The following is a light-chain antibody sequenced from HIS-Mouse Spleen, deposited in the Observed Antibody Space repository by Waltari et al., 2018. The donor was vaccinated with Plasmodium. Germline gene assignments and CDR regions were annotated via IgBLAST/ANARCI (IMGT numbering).Light chain of an antibody. CDR3: QSADSSGTYV. Sequence: SYELTQPPSVSVSPGQTARITCPGDALPKKCAYWYQQKPGQAPVLVIYKDSERPSGIPERFAGSSSGTTVTLTISGVQAEDEADYYCQSADSSGTYVFGTGTKVTVL. CDR1: ALPKKC. CDR2: KDS. V-gene: IGLV3-25*03. J-gene: IGLJ1*01.